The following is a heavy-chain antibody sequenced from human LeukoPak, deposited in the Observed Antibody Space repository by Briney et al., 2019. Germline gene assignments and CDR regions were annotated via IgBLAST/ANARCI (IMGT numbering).Heavy chain of an antibody. V-gene: IGHV4-59*01. Sequence: SETLSLTCTVSGGSISSYYWSWIRQPPGKGLGWIGYIYYSGSTNYNPSLKSRVTISVDTSKNQFSLKLSSVTAADTAVYYCARGTFIAAAGRSFDYWGQGTLVTVSS. D-gene: IGHD6-13*01. CDR1: GGSISSYY. CDR3: ARGTFIAAAGRSFDY. CDR2: IYYSGST. J-gene: IGHJ4*02.